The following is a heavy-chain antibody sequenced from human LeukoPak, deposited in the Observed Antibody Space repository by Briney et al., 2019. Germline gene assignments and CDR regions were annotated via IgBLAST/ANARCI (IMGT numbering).Heavy chain of an antibody. V-gene: IGHV3-66*01. D-gene: IGHD4-23*01. J-gene: IGHJ4*02. CDR1: GFTFSTYA. CDR2: IYSGGST. Sequence: GGSLRLSCAASGFTFSTYAMNWVRQAPGKGLEWVSVIYSGGSTYYADSVKGRFTISRDNSKNTLYLQMNSLRAEDTAVYYCARDRAERTPNDYWAREPWSPSPQ. CDR3: ARDRAERTPNDY.